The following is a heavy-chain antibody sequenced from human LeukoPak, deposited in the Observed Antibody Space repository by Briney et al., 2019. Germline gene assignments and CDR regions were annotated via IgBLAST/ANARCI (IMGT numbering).Heavy chain of an antibody. J-gene: IGHJ4*02. CDR1: GFTFSSYA. V-gene: IGHV3-23*01. CDR3: AKQITMVRGVSGNFDY. D-gene: IGHD3-10*01. CDR2: ISGSGGST. Sequence: GGSLRLSCAASGFTFSSYAMSWVRQAPGKGLEWVSAISGSGGSTYYADSVKGRFTISRDNSKNTLYLQMNSLRAEDPAVYYCAKQITMVRGVSGNFDYWGQGTLVTVSS.